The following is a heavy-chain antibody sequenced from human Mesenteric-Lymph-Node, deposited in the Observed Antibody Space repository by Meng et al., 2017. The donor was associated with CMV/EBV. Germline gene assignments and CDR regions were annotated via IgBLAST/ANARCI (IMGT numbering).Heavy chain of an antibody. Sequence: SETLSLTCTVSGGSISSGGYYWSWIRQHPGKGLEWIGYIYYSGSTYYNPSLKSRVTISVDTSKNQFSLKLSSVTAADTAVYYCARVTGTTQAFDIWGQGTMVTVSS. CDR2: IYYSGST. V-gene: IGHV4-31*03. CDR3: ARVTGTTQAFDI. D-gene: IGHD1-1*01. CDR1: GGSISSGGYY. J-gene: IGHJ3*02.